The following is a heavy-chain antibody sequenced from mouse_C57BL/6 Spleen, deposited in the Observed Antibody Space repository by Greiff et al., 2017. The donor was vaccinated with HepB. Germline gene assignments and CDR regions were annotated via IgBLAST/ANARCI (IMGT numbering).Heavy chain of an antibody. D-gene: IGHD1-1*01. J-gene: IGHJ4*01. CDR3: ARLDYGSFYYAMDY. V-gene: IGHV3-6*01. Sequence: EVKLLESGPGLVKPSQSLSLTCSVTGYSITSGYYWNWIRQFPGNKLEWMGYISYDGSNNYNPSLKNRISITRDTSKNQFFLKLNSVTTEDTATYYCARLDYGSFYYAMDYWGQGTSVTVSS. CDR2: ISYDGSN. CDR1: GYSITSGYY.